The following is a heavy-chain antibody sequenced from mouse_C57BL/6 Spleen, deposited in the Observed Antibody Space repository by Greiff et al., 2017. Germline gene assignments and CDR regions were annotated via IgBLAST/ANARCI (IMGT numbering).Heavy chain of an antibody. V-gene: IGHV1-39*01. Sequence: VQLQQSGPELVKPGASVKISCKASGYSFTDYNMNWVKQSNGKSLEWIGVIYPNYGTTSYNQKFKGQATLNENQSSRAAYMQLNLLTSEDSAVYCCARRYSYCSSPRFDYWGQGTTLTVSA. D-gene: IGHD1-1*01. J-gene: IGHJ2*01. CDR1: GYSFTDYN. CDR3: ARRYSYCSSPRFDY. CDR2: IYPNYGTT.